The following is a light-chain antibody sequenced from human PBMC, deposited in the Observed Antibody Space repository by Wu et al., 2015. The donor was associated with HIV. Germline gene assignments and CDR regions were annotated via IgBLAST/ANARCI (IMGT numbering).Light chain of an antibody. J-gene: IGKJ2*03. V-gene: IGKV3-20*01. Sequence: EIVLTQSPDTLSLSPGERATLSCRASQTVSSSYIAWYQQKPGQAPRLLIYAASSRATGIPDRFSGSGSGTDFTLTISRLEPEDFAVYYCQQYATSLYSFGQGTKLEIK. CDR2: AAS. CDR3: QQYATSLYS. CDR1: QTVSSSY.